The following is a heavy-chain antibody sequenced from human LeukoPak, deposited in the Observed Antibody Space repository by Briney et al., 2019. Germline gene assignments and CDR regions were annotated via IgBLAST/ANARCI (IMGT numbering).Heavy chain of an antibody. CDR1: GGSISSNSYY. V-gene: IGHV4-39*02. J-gene: IGHJ5*02. CDR2: IYYSGST. Sequence: SETLSLTCAVSGGSISSNSYYWGWIRQPPGKGLEWIGSIYYSGSTYYNPSLKSRVTISVDTSKNQFSLKLSSVTAADTAVYYCARDGAAAGYNWFDPWGQGTLVTVSS. CDR3: ARDGAAAGYNWFDP. D-gene: IGHD6-13*01.